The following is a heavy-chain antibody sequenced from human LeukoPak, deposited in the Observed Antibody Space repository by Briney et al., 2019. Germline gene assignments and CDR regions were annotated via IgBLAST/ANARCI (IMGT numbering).Heavy chain of an antibody. CDR2: ISSSSSYT. D-gene: IGHD3-16*01. J-gene: IGHJ4*02. Sequence: GGSLRLSCAASGFIFSDYYMSWIRQAPGKGLEWVSYISSSSSYTNYADSVKGRFTISRDNAKNSLYLQMNSLRAEDTAVYYCARSGRAYSPDYWGQGTLVTVSS. CDR3: ARSGRAYSPDY. V-gene: IGHV3-11*06. CDR1: GFIFSDYY.